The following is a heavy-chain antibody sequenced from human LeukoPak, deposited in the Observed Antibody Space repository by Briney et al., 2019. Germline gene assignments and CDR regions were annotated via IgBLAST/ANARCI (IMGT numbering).Heavy chain of an antibody. CDR2: ISSSSSYI. CDR3: ARDRGMYSSFGY. D-gene: IGHD6-19*01. J-gene: IGHJ4*02. V-gene: IGHV3-21*01. CDR1: GFTFSSYS. Sequence: GGSLRLSCAASGFTFSSYSMNWVRQAPGKGLEWVSSISSSSSYIYYADSVKGRFTISRDNAKNSLYLQMNSLRAEDTAVYYCARDRGMYSSFGYWGQGTRVTVSS.